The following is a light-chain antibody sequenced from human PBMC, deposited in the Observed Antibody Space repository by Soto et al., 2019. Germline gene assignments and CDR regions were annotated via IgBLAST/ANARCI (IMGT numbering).Light chain of an antibody. CDR1: NRDVGGYNY. Sequence: HSALTQPAPGSRSPGQAITNPFTGTNRDVGGYNYVSSYQQHPGKAPKLMIYDVSNRPSGVSNRFSGSKSGNTASLTISGLQAEDEADYYCSSYTSSSTLYVFGTGTKVTVL. CDR3: SSYTSSSTLYV. J-gene: IGLJ1*01. V-gene: IGLV2-14*01. CDR2: DVS.